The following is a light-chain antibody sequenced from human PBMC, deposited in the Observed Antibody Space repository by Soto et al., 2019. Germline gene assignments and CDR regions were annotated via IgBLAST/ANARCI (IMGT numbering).Light chain of an antibody. J-gene: IGKJ5*01. CDR2: GAS. Sequence: EVVLTQSPGTLSLSPGERATLSCRASQSVSSSDLAWYQQKPGQAPRLLIYGASTRATGIPDRFSGSGSGTEFTLTISSLQSEDFAVYYCQQYNSWPPITFGQGTRLEI. V-gene: IGKV3-15*01. CDR1: QSVSSSD. CDR3: QQYNSWPPIT.